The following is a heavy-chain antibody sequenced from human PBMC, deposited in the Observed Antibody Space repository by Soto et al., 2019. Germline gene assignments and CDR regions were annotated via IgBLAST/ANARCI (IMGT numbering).Heavy chain of an antibody. J-gene: IGHJ4*02. CDR3: AHSKNPPYSWHYESYFDY. V-gene: IGHV2-5*02. CDR2: IYWDSNK. Sequence: QITLKESGPTLVKATQTLTLTCTFSGFSLTTSGVGVGWIRQPPGKALECLAVIYWDSNKRSSPSLKSRLTSTTGTSKNQVGLTMTNMDAVDTATYYCAHSKNPPYSWHYESYFDYWCQGNLVTVSS. CDR1: GFSLTTSGVG. D-gene: IGHD1-1*01.